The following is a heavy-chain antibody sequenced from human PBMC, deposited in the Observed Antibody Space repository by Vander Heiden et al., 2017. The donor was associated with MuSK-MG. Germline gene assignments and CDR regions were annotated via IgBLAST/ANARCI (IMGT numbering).Heavy chain of an antibody. CDR2: IIPSLGIA. V-gene: IGHV1-69*02. D-gene: IGHD3-3*01. Sequence: QVQLVQSGAEVKKPGSSVKVSCKASGGTFSSYTISWVRQAPGQGLEWMGRIIPSLGIANDAQKFQGRVTITADKSTSTAYMELSSLRSEDTAVYYCARGAGLRFDYWGQGTLVTVSS. CDR1: GGTFSSYT. J-gene: IGHJ4*02. CDR3: ARGAGLRFDY.